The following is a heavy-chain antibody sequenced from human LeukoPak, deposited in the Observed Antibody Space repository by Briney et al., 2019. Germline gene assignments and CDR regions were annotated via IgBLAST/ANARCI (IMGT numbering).Heavy chain of an antibody. CDR2: IYYRGGT. CDR1: GGSISDDY. J-gene: IGHJ2*01. V-gene: IGHV4-59*01. CDR3: ARGSLYSSGRGWYFDL. D-gene: IGHD6-19*01. Sequence: PSETLSLTCIVSGGSISDDYWSWIRQPPGKGLEWIGYIYYRGGTNYNSSLKSRVTISVDTSNNQFSLKLTSVTAADTAMYYCARGSLYSSGRGWYFDLWGRGTLVTVSS.